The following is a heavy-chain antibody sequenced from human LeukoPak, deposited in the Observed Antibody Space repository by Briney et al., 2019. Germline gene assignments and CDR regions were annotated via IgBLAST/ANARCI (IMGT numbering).Heavy chain of an antibody. J-gene: IGHJ4*02. CDR2: ISGSGDNT. CDR3: AKEGCTSTSCYSNY. Sequence: GGSLRLSCAASGFTFSSYAMNWVRQAPGKGLEWVPVISGSGDNTYYADFVKGRFTISRDNSKNTLYLQMNSLRAEDTAVYYCAKEGCTSTSCYSNYWGQGTLVTVSS. CDR1: GFTFSSYA. V-gene: IGHV3-23*01. D-gene: IGHD2-2*02.